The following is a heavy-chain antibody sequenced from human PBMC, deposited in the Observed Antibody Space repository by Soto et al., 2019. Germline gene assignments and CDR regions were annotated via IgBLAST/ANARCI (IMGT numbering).Heavy chain of an antibody. CDR2: IDPSDSYT. CDR1: GYSFTSYW. V-gene: IGHV5-10-1*01. D-gene: IGHD1-1*01. CDR3: ARTVGTAPAYPG. J-gene: IGHJ4*02. Sequence: PGESLKISCKGSGYSFTSYWISWVRQMPGKGLEWVGRIDPSDSYTNYTPSFQGHVTISADKSISTAYLQWSSLKASDTAMHYCARTVGTAPAYPGWGQGTLVTVSS.